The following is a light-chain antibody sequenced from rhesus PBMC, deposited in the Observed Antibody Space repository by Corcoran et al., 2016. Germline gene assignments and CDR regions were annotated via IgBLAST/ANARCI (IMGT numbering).Light chain of an antibody. CDR3: QQYSSSPRT. J-gene: IGKJ1*01. V-gene: IGKV1-22*01. CDR2: KAS. Sequence: DIQMTQSPSSLSASVGDTVTISCRASQSISSWLAWYQQKPGKAPNHLIYKASTLQSGVPSRFSGSGYGTDCTLTISGLQSEDFATYYCQQYSSSPRTFGQGTKVEIK. CDR1: QSISSW.